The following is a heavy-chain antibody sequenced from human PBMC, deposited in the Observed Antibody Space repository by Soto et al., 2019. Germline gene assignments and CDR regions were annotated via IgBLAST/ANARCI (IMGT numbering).Heavy chain of an antibody. J-gene: IGHJ4*02. CDR3: APCRGGVASF. Sequence: QITLNESGPALVKPTQTLTLTCTFSGFSLNTRDVGVGWIRQPPGKALEWLGVVYWDDDKTYSPSLKSRLTITKDTPKNQVGLRMTKMDPVDTATYYCAPCRGGVASFWGQGTLVTVSS. CDR2: VYWDDDK. CDR1: GFSLNTRDVG. D-gene: IGHD3-16*01. V-gene: IGHV2-5*02.